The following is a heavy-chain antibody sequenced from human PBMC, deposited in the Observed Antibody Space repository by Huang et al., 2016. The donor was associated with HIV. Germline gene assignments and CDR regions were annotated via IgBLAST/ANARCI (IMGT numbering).Heavy chain of an antibody. V-gene: IGHV1-8*01. J-gene: IGHJ3*01. Sequence: QIQLAQSGAEVKKPGASVKVSCKASGYTFTNYDIHWVRQASGEGPGGMGWMNPKSGNGGYTKKFQGRVAILRNSSINTSYLEVTSLTSEDTAVYYCARGFGINYNHEAFDVWGQGTMVTVSS. CDR1: GYTFTNYD. CDR2: MNPKSGNG. D-gene: IGHD3-10*01. CDR3: ARGFGINYNHEAFDV.